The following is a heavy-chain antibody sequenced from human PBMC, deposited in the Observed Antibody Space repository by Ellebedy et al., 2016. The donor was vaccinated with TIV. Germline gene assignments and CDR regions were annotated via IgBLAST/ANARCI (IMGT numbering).Heavy chain of an antibody. CDR1: GYTFTSYG. D-gene: IGHD1-26*01. CDR3: ARGSGSYTYGMDV. J-gene: IGHJ6*02. V-gene: IGHV1-18*01. CDR2: ISGYSGNR. Sequence: AASVTVSCKASGYTFTSYGFSSVRQPPGQGLHWMGWISGYSGNRNYAQKLQGRVTMTTDTSTNTAYMELRSLRSDDTAVYFCARGSGSYTYGMDVWGQGTTVTVS.